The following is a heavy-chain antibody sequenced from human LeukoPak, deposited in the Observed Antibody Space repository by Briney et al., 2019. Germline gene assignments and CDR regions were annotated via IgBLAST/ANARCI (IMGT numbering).Heavy chain of an antibody. V-gene: IGHV3-74*01. Sequence: GGSLRLSCAASGFTFSNYWMHWVRQAPGKGLLCVSSINVDGSLTSYADSVKGRFTISRDNAKNTVYLQMSSLRVEDTAVYYCARGSPDYYYYYRMDVWGKGTTVTVSS. CDR1: GFTFSNYW. J-gene: IGHJ6*04. CDR2: INVDGSLT. CDR3: ARGSPDYYYYYRMDV.